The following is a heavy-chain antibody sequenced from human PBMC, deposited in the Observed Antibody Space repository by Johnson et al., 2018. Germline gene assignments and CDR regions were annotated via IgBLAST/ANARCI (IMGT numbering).Heavy chain of an antibody. CDR1: GGTFSSYA. D-gene: IGHD3-22*01. CDR2: IIPIFGTA. V-gene: IGHV1-69*12. Sequence: QVQLVQSGAEVKKPGSSVKVSCKASGGTFSSYAISWVRQAPGQGLEWMGGIIPIFGTANYAQKFQGRVTITADESTSTAYMELSSLRSEDTAVYYCARGLDGSYYDSSGYYYNAFDIWGQGTMVTVSS. J-gene: IGHJ3*02. CDR3: ARGLDGSYYDSSGYYYNAFDI.